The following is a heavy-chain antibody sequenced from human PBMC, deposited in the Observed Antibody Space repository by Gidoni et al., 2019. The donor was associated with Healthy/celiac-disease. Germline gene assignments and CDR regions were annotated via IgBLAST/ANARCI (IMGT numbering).Heavy chain of an antibody. D-gene: IGHD2-15*01. CDR2: INSDGSST. Sequence: GMWLVWVSRINSDGSSTSYADSVKGRFTISRDNAKNTLYLQMNSLRAEDTAVYYCARGLWGGVAATLAYWGQGTLVTVSS. V-gene: IGHV3-74*01. CDR3: ARGLWGGVAATLAY. J-gene: IGHJ4*02.